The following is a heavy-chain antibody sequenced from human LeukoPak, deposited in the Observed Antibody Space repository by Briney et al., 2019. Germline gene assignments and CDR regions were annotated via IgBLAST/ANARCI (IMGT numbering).Heavy chain of an antibody. CDR1: GFTFSSDS. Sequence: GGSLRLSCAASGFTFSSDSMNWVRQAPGKGLEWVSSISSSSSYIYYADSVKGRFTISRDNAKNSLYLQMNSLRAEDTAVYYCAITEISGMDVWGQGTTVTVSS. V-gene: IGHV3-21*01. CDR2: ISSSSSYI. D-gene: IGHD2/OR15-2a*01. CDR3: AITEISGMDV. J-gene: IGHJ6*02.